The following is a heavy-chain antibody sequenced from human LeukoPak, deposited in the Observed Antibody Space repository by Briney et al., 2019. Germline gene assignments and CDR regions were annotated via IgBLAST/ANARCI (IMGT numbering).Heavy chain of an antibody. CDR1: GFTFSSYE. V-gene: IGHV3-48*03. D-gene: IGHD4-23*01. CDR2: ISSSGSTI. CDR3: ASGTTVVTHDAFDI. J-gene: IGHJ3*02. Sequence: PGGSLRLSCAASGFTFSSYEMNWVRQAPGKGLEWVSYISSSGSTIYYADSVKGRFTIPRDNAKNSLYLQMNSLRAEDTAVYYCASGTTVVTHDAFDIWGQGTMVTVSS.